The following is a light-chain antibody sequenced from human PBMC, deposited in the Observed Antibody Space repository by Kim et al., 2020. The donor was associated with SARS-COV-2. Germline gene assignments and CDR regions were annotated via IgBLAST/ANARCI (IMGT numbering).Light chain of an antibody. CDR3: LQYNTHPLT. V-gene: IGKV1-17*01. Sequence: ASLRHRFTIPCRPSQAIRHYLGWYQQQLGKAPKRLIYDASSLPSGVPSRFRGSGFGTEFTLTISRLQPEDFAPYYCLQYNTHPLTFGGGTKVDIK. CDR2: DAS. J-gene: IGKJ4*01. CDR1: QAIRHY.